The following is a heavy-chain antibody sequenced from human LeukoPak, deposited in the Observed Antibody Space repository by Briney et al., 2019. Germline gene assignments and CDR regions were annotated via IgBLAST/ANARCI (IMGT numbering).Heavy chain of an antibody. V-gene: IGHV3-30*02. J-gene: IGHJ4*02. D-gene: IGHD2-2*01. CDR3: AKDRLIVPAASSFDY. Sequence: GGSLRLSCAASGFTFSSYGMHWVRQAPGKGLEWVAFIRYDGNNKNYADSARGRFTISRDNSKNTVYLQMNSLRAEDTAVYYCAKDRLIVPAASSFDYWGQGTLVTVSS. CDR1: GFTFSSYG. CDR2: IRYDGNNK.